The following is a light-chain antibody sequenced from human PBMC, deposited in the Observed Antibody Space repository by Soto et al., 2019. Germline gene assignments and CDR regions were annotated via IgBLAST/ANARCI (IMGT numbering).Light chain of an antibody. Sequence: EIVMTQSPATLSVSPGERVTLSCRASQSVSSSLAWYQQKPGQAPRLLIYGASTKATGIPARFSGSGPGTEFTLTISSLQSEDFAVYYCQQYNNWPPFTFGPGTKVDIK. CDR1: QSVSSS. CDR2: GAS. V-gene: IGKV3-15*01. CDR3: QQYNNWPPFT. J-gene: IGKJ3*01.